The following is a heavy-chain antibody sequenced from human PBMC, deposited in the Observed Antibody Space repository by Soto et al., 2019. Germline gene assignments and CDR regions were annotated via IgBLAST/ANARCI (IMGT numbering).Heavy chain of an antibody. Sequence: SVKVSCKASGVTFSSYAISWVRQAPGQGLEWMGGIIPIFGTANYAQKFQGRVTITADKSTSTAYMELSSLRSEDTAVYYCARFAPVGATKVDAFDIWGQGTMVTVSS. CDR1: GVTFSSYA. J-gene: IGHJ3*02. CDR3: ARFAPVGATKVDAFDI. V-gene: IGHV1-69*06. D-gene: IGHD1-26*01. CDR2: IIPIFGTA.